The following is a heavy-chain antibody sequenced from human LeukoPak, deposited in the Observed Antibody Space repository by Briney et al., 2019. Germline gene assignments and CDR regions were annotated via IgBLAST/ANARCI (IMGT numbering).Heavy chain of an antibody. D-gene: IGHD5-24*01. CDR2: GSESGGT. CDR1: GGSLNGHY. Sequence: SETLSLTCAVYGGSLNGHYWSWIRQPPGKGLEWIGEGSESGGTKFNPSLKSRVTISVDTSKNQFSLKLSSVTAADTAVYYCARQGEMATIYYWGQGTLVTVSS. J-gene: IGHJ4*02. CDR3: ARQGEMATIYY. V-gene: IGHV4-34*01.